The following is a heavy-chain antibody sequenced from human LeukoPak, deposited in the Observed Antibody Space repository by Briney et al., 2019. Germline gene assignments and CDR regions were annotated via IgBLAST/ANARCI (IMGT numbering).Heavy chain of an antibody. D-gene: IGHD1-7*01. J-gene: IGHJ4*02. CDR2: IYAGGDT. CDR1: GFSVSYSY. V-gene: IGHV3-66*01. CDR3: ARISGTLCFDL. Sequence: PGGSLRLSCAASGFSVSYSYMSWVRQAPARGLEWVSVIYAGGDTYYADSVKGRFTISRDNSKNTVYLQMHSLRADDTAVYYCARISGTLCFDLWGLGTLVTVSS.